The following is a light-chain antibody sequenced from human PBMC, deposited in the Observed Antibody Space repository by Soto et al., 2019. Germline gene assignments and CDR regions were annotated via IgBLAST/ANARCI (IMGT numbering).Light chain of an antibody. Sequence: QSALTQPASVSGSPGQSVTISCTGTSSDVGGFNSVSWYQQHPGKAPKLMIYEVSNRPSGVSNRFSGSKSGNTASLTISGLQAEDEADYYCSSFTTSSTWVFGGGPKVTVL. CDR2: EVS. CDR3: SSFTTSSTWV. J-gene: IGLJ3*02. V-gene: IGLV2-14*01. CDR1: SSDVGGFNS.